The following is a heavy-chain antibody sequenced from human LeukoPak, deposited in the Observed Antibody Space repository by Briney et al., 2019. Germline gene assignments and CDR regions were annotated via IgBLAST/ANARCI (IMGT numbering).Heavy chain of an antibody. V-gene: IGHV1-69*13. Sequence: ASVKVSCKASGGTFSSYAISWVRQAPGQGLEWMGGIIPIFGTANYAQKFQGRVTITADESSSTAYMELSSLRSEDTAVYFCAREAAAGKGDFDYWDQGTLVTVSS. CDR3: AREAAAGKGDFDY. J-gene: IGHJ4*02. D-gene: IGHD6-13*01. CDR1: GGTFSSYA. CDR2: IIPIFGTA.